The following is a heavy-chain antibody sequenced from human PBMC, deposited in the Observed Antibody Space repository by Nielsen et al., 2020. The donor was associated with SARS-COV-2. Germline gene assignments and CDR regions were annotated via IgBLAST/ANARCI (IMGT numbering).Heavy chain of an antibody. V-gene: IGHV1-18*04. D-gene: IGHD2-15*01. Sequence: ASVKVSCKASGYTFNNNGFSWVRQAPGQGFEWVGWVSAYNANTNYAQKLQGRVTMTTDTSTSTAYMELRSLRSDDTAVYYCARAVGSAFYYYYMDVWGQGTAVTVSS. CDR2: VSAYNANT. CDR3: ARAVGSAFYYYYMDV. CDR1: GYTFNNNG. J-gene: IGHJ6*03.